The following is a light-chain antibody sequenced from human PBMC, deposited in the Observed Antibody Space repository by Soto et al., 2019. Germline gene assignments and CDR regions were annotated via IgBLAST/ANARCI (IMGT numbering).Light chain of an antibody. V-gene: IGKV1-39*01. Sequence: DIQMTQSPSSLSASVGDRVTITCRASQGISSWLAWYQRKPGKAPKLLIYATSNLQSGVPSRFSGSGSGTDFTLTISSLQPEDFATYYCQQSYSTPRTFGQGTKLEIK. CDR3: QQSYSTPRT. CDR1: QGISSW. J-gene: IGKJ2*01. CDR2: ATS.